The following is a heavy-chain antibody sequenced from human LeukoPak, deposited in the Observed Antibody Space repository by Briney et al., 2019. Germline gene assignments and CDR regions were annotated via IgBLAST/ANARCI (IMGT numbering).Heavy chain of an antibody. J-gene: IGHJ4*02. CDR2: IYHSGST. CDR1: GYSISSGYY. V-gene: IGHV4-38-2*02. D-gene: IGHD5-18*01. CDR3: ARDLGGTAMVSAY. Sequence: SETLSLTCTVSGYSISSGYYWGWIRQPPGKGLEWIGSIYHSGSTYYNPSLKSRVTISVDTSKNQFSLKLSSVTAADMAVYYCARDLGGTAMVSAYWGQGTLVTVSS.